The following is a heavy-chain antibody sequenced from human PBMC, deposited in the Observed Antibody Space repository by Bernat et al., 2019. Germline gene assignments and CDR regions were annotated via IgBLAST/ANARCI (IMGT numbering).Heavy chain of an antibody. D-gene: IGHD3-3*01. CDR1: GGSISSSSYY. CDR2: IYYSGST. J-gene: IGHJ6*03. V-gene: IGHV4-39*01. CDR3: ARQGYDFCSGYYPYYYYYYYMDV. Sequence: QLQLQESGPGLVKPSETLSLTCTVSGGSISSSSYYWGWIRQPPGKGLEWIGSIYYSGSTYYNPSLKSRVTISVDTSKNQFSLKLSSVTAADTAVYYCARQGYDFCSGYYPYYYYYYYMDVWGKGTTVTVSS.